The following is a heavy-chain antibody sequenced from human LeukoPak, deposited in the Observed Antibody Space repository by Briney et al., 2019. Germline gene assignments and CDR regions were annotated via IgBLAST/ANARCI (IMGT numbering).Heavy chain of an antibody. CDR2: ISSSSSTI. Sequence: GGSLRLSCAASGFTFSSYSMNWVRQAPGKGLEWVSYISSSSSTIYYADSVKGRFTISRDNAKNSLYLQMNSLRAEDTAVYYCAKAPTVTTRYYYYYMDVWGKGTTVTVSS. D-gene: IGHD4-11*01. CDR1: GFTFSSYS. V-gene: IGHV3-48*01. CDR3: AKAPTVTTRYYYYYMDV. J-gene: IGHJ6*03.